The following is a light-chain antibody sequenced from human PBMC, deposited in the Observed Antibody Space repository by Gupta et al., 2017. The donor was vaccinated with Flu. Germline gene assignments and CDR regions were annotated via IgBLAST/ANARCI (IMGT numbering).Light chain of an antibody. CDR2: AAS. Sequence: DIPMTQSPSSVSASVGDIVTITCRASQGINAYLNWYQQKPGRAPRPLVYAASNLRSGVPSRFRGSGSGSDFTLTINGLQPEDFATYYCHQSFSMPWTFGQGTEVQIK. CDR1: QGINAY. J-gene: IGKJ1*01. CDR3: HQSFSMPWT. V-gene: IGKV1-39*01.